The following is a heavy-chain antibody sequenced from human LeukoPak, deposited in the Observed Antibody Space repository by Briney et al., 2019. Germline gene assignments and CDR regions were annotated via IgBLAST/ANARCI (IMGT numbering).Heavy chain of an antibody. D-gene: IGHD2-15*01. V-gene: IGHV3-21*01. Sequence: GGSLRLSCAASGFTFSSYSMNWVRQAPGKGLEWVSSISSSSSYIYYADSVKGRFTISRDNAKNSLYLQMNCLRAEDTAVYYCASFIFALGFWGQGTLVTVSS. J-gene: IGHJ4*02. CDR2: ISSSSSYI. CDR3: ASFIFALGF. CDR1: GFTFSSYS.